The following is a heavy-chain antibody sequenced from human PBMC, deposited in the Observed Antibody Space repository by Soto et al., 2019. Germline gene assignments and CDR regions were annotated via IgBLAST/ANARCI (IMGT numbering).Heavy chain of an antibody. CDR3: ERPNDFWSGYYPRYFDY. J-gene: IGHJ4*02. CDR1: GYSFTTYW. V-gene: IGHV5-51*01. Sequence: GESLNISCKGSGYSFTTYWIGWVRQMPGKGLEWMGIIFPGDSDTRYSPSFQGQVTISADKSISTAYLQWRSLKASDTAIYFCERPNDFWSGYYPRYFDYWGQGTLVTVSS. D-gene: IGHD3-3*01. CDR2: IFPGDSDT.